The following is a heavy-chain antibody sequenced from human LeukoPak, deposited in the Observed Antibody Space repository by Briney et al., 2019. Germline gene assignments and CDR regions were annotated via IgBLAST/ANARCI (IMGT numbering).Heavy chain of an antibody. CDR3: ARDLGYSSGSDY. D-gene: IGHD5-18*01. Sequence: GGSLRLSCAASGFTFSTYGMSWVRQAPGKGLEWVAIIGGSGETTIYGDSVKGRFTVSRDNAKNSLYLQMNSLRAEDTAVYYCARDLGYSSGSDYWGQGTLVTVSS. V-gene: IGHV3-23*01. CDR2: IGGSGETT. CDR1: GFTFSTYG. J-gene: IGHJ4*02.